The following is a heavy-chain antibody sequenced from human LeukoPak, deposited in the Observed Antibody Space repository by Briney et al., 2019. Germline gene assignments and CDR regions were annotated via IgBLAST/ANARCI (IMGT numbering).Heavy chain of an antibody. CDR2: ISGSGGST. Sequence: GGSLRLSCAASGFTFSSYAMSWVRQAPGKGLEWVSAISGSGGSTYYADSVKGRFTISRDNSKNTLYLQMNSLRAEDTAVYYCAKDPGLYCSSTSCYYYYYMDVWGKGTTVTVSS. CDR3: AKDPGLYCSSTSCYYYYYMDV. CDR1: GFTFSSYA. J-gene: IGHJ6*03. V-gene: IGHV3-23*01. D-gene: IGHD2-2*01.